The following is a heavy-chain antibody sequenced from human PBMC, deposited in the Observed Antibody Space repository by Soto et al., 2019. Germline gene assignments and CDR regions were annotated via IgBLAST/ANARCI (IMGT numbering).Heavy chain of an antibody. V-gene: IGHV4-39*01. D-gene: IGHD5-18*01. CDR2: IYYNGVA. Sequence: SGTLSLSCTFSAGSITRIGYYWGWVRQPPGKGLEWVGSIYYNGVAHYSPSLETRLTISVDTSKNHFSLKLNSVTAADAAIYYCARQYGYNYGHIEHWGQGTVVTVSS. J-gene: IGHJ4*02. CDR3: ARQYGYNYGHIEH. CDR1: AGSITRIGYY.